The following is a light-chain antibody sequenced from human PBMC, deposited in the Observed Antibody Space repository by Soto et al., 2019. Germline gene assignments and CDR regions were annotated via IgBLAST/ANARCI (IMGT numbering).Light chain of an antibody. CDR2: GAS. CDR3: QQDGGSAWT. V-gene: IGKV3-20*01. J-gene: IGKJ1*01. Sequence: DIVLTQSPGTLSLYPGERATLSCRASQSVRNSYLARYQQKPGQAPRLLVYGASSRATGIPDRFSGSGSGTDCSLTVSRLDPEEFAVYDFQQDGGSAWTFGQGAKGEIK. CDR1: QSVRNSY.